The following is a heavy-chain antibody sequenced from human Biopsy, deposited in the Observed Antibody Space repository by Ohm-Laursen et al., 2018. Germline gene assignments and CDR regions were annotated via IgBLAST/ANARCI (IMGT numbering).Heavy chain of an antibody. J-gene: IGHJ6*02. CDR2: ISPSGGGT. V-gene: IGHV1-46*01. CDR1: EFSFSRYD. CDR3: AIFEGYSDDNLDHEHYEMDV. D-gene: IGHD1-26*01. Sequence: ASVKVSCKGSEFSFSRYDMHWVQQAPGRGLEWMGIISPSGGGTMDTQKFQDRLTMTRDTSTSTVHMELKSLKSEDTAVYYCAIFEGYSDDNLDHEHYEMDVWGQGTTVTVSS.